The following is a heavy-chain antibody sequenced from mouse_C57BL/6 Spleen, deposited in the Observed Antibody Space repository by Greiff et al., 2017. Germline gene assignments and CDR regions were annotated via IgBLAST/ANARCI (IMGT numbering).Heavy chain of an antibody. CDR1: GYSFTSYY. J-gene: IGHJ3*01. Sequence: VQLVESGPELVKPGASVKISCKASGYSFTSYYIHWVKQRPGQGLEWIGWIYPGSGNTKYNEKFKGKATLTADTSSSTAYMQLSSLTSEDSAVYYCARHSSGSWFAYWGQGTLVTVSA. V-gene: IGHV1-66*01. CDR3: ARHSSGSWFAY. D-gene: IGHD3-2*02. CDR2: IYPGSGNT.